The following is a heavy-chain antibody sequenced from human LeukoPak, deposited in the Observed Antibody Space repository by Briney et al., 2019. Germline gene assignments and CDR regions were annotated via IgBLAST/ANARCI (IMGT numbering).Heavy chain of an antibody. CDR3: AREHSSGWYSNWFDP. Sequence: PSETLSLTCTVSGGSISSSSYYWSWIRQHPGKGLEWIGYIYYSGSTYYNPSLKSRVTISVDTSKNQFSLKLSSVTAADTAVYYCAREHSSGWYSNWFDPWGQGTLVTVSS. CDR1: GGSISSSSYY. CDR2: IYYSGST. D-gene: IGHD6-19*01. V-gene: IGHV4-31*03. J-gene: IGHJ5*02.